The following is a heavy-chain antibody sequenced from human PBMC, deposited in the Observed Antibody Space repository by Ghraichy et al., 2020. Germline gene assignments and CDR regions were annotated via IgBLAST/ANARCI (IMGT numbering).Heavy chain of an antibody. V-gene: IGHV3-30*18. J-gene: IGHJ3*02. Sequence: SCAASGFTFSSYVMHWVRQAPGKGLEWVAVISYDGSNKYYADSVKGRFTISRDNSKNTLYLQMNSLRAEDTAVYYCAKSIYVDTAMDDAFDIWGQGTMVTVSS. D-gene: IGHD5-18*01. CDR2: ISYDGSNK. CDR3: AKSIYVDTAMDDAFDI. CDR1: GFTFSSYV.